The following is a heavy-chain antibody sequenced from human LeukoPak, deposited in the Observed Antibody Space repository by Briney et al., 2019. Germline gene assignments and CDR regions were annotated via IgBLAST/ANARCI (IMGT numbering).Heavy chain of an antibody. CDR3: ASSRLGWFDY. J-gene: IGHJ4*02. Sequence: PSETLSLTCTVSGGSISSGGYYWSWIRQHPRKGLEWIGYIYYSGSTYYNPSLKSRVTISVDTSKNQFSLELSSVTAADTAVYYCASSRLGWFDYWGQGTLVTVSS. V-gene: IGHV4-31*03. D-gene: IGHD6-25*01. CDR2: IYYSGST. CDR1: GGSISSGGYY.